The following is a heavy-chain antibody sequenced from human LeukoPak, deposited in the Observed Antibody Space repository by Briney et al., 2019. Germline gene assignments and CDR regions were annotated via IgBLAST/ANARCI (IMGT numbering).Heavy chain of an antibody. J-gene: IGHJ4*02. V-gene: IGHV3-23*01. CDR2: ISGSGGST. CDR1: GFTFSSYA. D-gene: IGHD4-17*01. CDR3: AKTTGYLVTTVWFDY. Sequence: GGSLRLSCAASGFTFSSYAMSWVRQAPGKGLEWVSAISGSGGSTYYADSVKGRFTISRDNSKNTLYLQTNSLRAEDTAVYYCAKTTGYLVTTVWFDYWGQGTLVTVSS.